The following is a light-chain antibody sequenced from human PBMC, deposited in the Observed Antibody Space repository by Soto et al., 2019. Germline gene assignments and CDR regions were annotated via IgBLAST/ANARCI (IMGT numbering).Light chain of an antibody. CDR1: QDIKDD. Sequence: AIQLAQSPSSLSASVGDTVTITCRASQDIKDDLGWYQQKPGEAPKLLIYGASNLQGGVPSRFSGSGSGTGFTLTNSSLQPEDFATYYCLQDYNYPYTFGQGTKLEIK. J-gene: IGKJ2*01. V-gene: IGKV1-6*01. CDR2: GAS. CDR3: LQDYNYPYT.